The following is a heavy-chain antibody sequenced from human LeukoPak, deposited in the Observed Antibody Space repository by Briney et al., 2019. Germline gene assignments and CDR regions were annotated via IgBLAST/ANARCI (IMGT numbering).Heavy chain of an antibody. V-gene: IGHV4-39*01. CDR3: ARHYERASYFDY. D-gene: IGHD1-1*01. Sequence: SETLSLTCTVSGGSISSSSYYWVWIRQPPGKGLEWIGSIYYSGSTYYNSSLKSRVTISVDTSKNQFSLKLSSVTAADTAVHYCARHYERASYFDYWGQGTLVTVSS. J-gene: IGHJ4*02. CDR1: GGSISSSSYY. CDR2: IYYSGST.